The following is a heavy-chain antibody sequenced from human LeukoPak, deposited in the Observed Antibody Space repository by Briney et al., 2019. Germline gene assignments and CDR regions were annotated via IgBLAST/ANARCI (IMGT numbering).Heavy chain of an antibody. D-gene: IGHD3-10*01. V-gene: IGHV1-3*01. J-gene: IGHJ5*02. CDR3: ARDQGLLWFGERITGWFDP. CDR2: INAGNGNT. CDR1: GYTFSSYY. Sequence: ASVKVSCKPSGYTFSSYYIHWLRQAPGQGLERMGWINAGNGNTKYSQKLQGRVTITRDTSASTAYMVLSSLRSEDAAVYYCARDQGLLWFGERITGWFDPWGQGTLVTVSS.